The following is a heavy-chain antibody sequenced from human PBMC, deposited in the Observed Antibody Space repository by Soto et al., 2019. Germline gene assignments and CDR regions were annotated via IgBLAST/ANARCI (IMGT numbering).Heavy chain of an antibody. CDR1: GFTFDDYA. Sequence: GGSLRLSCAASGFTFDDYAMHWVRQAPGKGLEWVSGISWNSGSIGYADSVKGRFTISRDNAKNSLYLQMNSLRAEDTALYYCAKFPSSPDPKYYYYMDVWGKGTSVTVSS. V-gene: IGHV3-9*01. J-gene: IGHJ6*03. CDR2: ISWNSGSI. CDR3: AKFPSSPDPKYYYYMDV.